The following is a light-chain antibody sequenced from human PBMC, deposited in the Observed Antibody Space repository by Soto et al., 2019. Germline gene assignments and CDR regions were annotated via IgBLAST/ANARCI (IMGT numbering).Light chain of an antibody. CDR2: GNS. V-gene: IGLV1-40*01. Sequence: QSVLTQPPSVSGAPGQRVTISCTGSSSNIGAGYDVHWYQQLPGTAPKLLIYGNSNRPSGVPDRFSCSKSGTSASLAITGLQAEDEAAYYCQSYDSSRSGVFGGGTKLTVL. CDR1: SSNIGAGYD. CDR3: QSYDSSRSGV. J-gene: IGLJ3*02.